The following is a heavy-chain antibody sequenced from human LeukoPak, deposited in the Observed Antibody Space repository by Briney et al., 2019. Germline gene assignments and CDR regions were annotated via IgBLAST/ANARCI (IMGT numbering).Heavy chain of an antibody. CDR2: IRSKANSYAT. CDR3: TSCLDFWSGYYTGVGMDYGMDV. Sequence: PGGSLRLSCAASGFTFSGSAMHWVRQASGKGLEWIGRIRSKANSYATAYAASVKGRFTISRDDSKNTAYLQMNSLKTEDTAVYYCTSCLDFWSGYYTGVGMDYGMDVWGQGTTVTVSS. CDR1: GFTFSGSA. J-gene: IGHJ6*02. D-gene: IGHD3-3*01. V-gene: IGHV3-73*01.